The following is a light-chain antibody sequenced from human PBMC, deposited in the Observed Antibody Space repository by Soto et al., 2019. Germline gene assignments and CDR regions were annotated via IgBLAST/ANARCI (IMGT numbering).Light chain of an antibody. Sequence: DIPMTQSPSSLSASVGDRVTITCRASQPISFYVNWYQYKPGKAPKLLIYAADTLQDGVSSRFSGSGSGTDFNLTITRLQPDAFATYFCQQSYIPTLSFGGGTTV. J-gene: IGKJ4*01. CDR3: QQSYIPTLS. CDR2: AAD. V-gene: IGKV1-39*01. CDR1: QPISFY.